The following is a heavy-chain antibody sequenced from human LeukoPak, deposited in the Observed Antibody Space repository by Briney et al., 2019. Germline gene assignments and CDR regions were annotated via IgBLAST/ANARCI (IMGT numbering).Heavy chain of an antibody. D-gene: IGHD3-10*01. CDR2: ISSDGVIT. CDR3: ARGSSAGGDP. Sequence: GGSLRLSCEASGFTFSSYPMHWFLQAPGKGLDCVSAISSDGVITFYADSVRFRFTISSDNSKNTLYLQMGSLRVEDMALYYCARGSSAGGDPWGQGTLVTVSS. V-gene: IGHV3-64*02. CDR1: GFTFSSYP. J-gene: IGHJ5*02.